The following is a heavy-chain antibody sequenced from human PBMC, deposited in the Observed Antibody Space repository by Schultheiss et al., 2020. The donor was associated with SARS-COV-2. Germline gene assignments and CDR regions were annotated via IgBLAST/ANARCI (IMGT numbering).Heavy chain of an antibody. V-gene: IGHV1-24*01. CDR1: GYTLTELS. Sequence: ASVKVSCKVSGYTLTELSMHWVRQAPGKGLEWMGGFDPEDGETIYAQKFQGRVTMTRNTSISTAYMELSSLRSEDTAVYYCARGRLWFGTRYYGMDVWGQGTTVTVSS. D-gene: IGHD3-10*01. J-gene: IGHJ6*02. CDR2: FDPEDGET. CDR3: ARGRLWFGTRYYGMDV.